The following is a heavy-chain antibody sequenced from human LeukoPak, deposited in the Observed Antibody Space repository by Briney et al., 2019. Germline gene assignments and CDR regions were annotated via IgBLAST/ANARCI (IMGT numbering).Heavy chain of an antibody. CDR3: ARIYDNSGYYYLHY. CDR1: GGSFSGYY. J-gene: IGHJ4*02. V-gene: IGHV4-34*01. Sequence: SETPSLTCAVYGGSFSGYYWSWIRQPPGKGLEWIGEINHSGSTYYNPSLKSRVTISVDTSKNQLSLKLSSVTAADTAVYFCARIYDNSGYYYLHYWGQGTLVTVSS. CDR2: INHSGST. D-gene: IGHD3-22*01.